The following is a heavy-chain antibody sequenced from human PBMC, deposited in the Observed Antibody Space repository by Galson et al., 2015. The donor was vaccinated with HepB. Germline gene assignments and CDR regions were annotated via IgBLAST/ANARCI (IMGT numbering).Heavy chain of an antibody. CDR2: ISYDGSNK. V-gene: IGHV3-30*04. J-gene: IGHJ4*02. Sequence: SLRLSCAASGFTFSSYAMHWVRQAPGKGLEWVAVISYDGSNKYYADSVKGRFTISRDNSKNTLYLQMNSLRAEDTAVYYCARAVLLYDAWVYRGQGTLVTVSS. D-gene: IGHD2-2*02. CDR1: GFTFSSYA. CDR3: ARAVLLYDAWVY.